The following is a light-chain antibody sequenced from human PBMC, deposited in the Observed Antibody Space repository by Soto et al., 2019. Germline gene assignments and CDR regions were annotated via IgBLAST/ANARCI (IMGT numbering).Light chain of an antibody. J-gene: IGKJ1*01. CDR3: QQYNKWWT. Sequence: EIVMTQSPAPLSVSPGERATLSCRASQSVSSNLAWYQQKPGQAPRLLIYDASTRATGIPARFSGSGSGTEFTLTISILQSEDFAVYYCQQYNKWWTFGQGTKVEIK. CDR2: DAS. V-gene: IGKV3-15*01. CDR1: QSVSSN.